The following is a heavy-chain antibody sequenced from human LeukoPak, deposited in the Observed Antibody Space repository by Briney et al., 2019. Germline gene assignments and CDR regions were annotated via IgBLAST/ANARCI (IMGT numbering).Heavy chain of an antibody. CDR1: GGTFSSYT. CDR3: ARDPPPRGYSYGYGYEDY. Sequence: SVKVSCKASGGTFSSYTISWVRQAPGQGLEWMGRIIPILGIANYAQKFQGRVTITADKSTSKAYMELSSLRSEDTAVYYCARDPPPRGYSYGYGYEDYWGQGTLVTVSS. CDR2: IIPILGIA. D-gene: IGHD5-18*01. J-gene: IGHJ4*02. V-gene: IGHV1-69*04.